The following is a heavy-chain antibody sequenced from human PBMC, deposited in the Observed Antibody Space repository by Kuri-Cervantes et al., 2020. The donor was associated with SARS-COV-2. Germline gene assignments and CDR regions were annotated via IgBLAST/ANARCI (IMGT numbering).Heavy chain of an antibody. CDR1: GFTFSGHW. J-gene: IGHJ4*02. CDR3: VRDGDHWNFDY. V-gene: IGHV3-74*01. D-gene: IGHD1-1*01. Sequence: GGSLRLSCAASGFTFSGHWIHWVRQAPGKGLVWVSRINPDGSYTNNADSVKGRFTLSRDNANNMLFLQMNSLRAADTAVYYCVRDGDHWNFDYWGQGTLVTVSS. CDR2: INPDGSYT.